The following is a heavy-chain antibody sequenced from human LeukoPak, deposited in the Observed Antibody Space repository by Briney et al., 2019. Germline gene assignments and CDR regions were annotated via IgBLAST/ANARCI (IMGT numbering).Heavy chain of an antibody. CDR2: IDTSSSTT. CDR1: GFIFSDYD. V-gene: IGHV3-11*01. D-gene: IGHD1-26*01. J-gene: IGHJ4*02. CDR3: ARDRGPCTA. Sequence: GESLRLSCAASGFIFSDYDMTWIRQAPGKGLEWISYIDTSSSTTYYADSVKGRFTISRDNAKNSLFLQMNSLRAEDTAVYYCARDRGPCTAWGQGTLVTVSS.